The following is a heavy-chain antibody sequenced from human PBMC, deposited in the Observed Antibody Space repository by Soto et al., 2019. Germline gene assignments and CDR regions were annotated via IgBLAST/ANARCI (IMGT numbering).Heavy chain of an antibody. J-gene: IGHJ5*02. Sequence: SETLSLTCAVDGGSFSGYYWSWIRQHPGKGLEWIGYIYYSGSTYYNPSLKSRVTISVDTSKYQFSLKLSSVTAADTAVYYCARSIDPWGQGTLVTVS. CDR2: IYYSGST. V-gene: IGHV4-31*11. CDR1: GGSFSGYY. CDR3: ARSIDP.